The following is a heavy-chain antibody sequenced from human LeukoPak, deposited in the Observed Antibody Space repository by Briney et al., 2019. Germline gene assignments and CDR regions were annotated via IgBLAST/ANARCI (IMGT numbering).Heavy chain of an antibody. Sequence: GGSLRLSCAASGFTFDDYAMHWVRQAPGKGLEWVSGISWNSGSIGYADSVKGRFTISRDNAKNSLYLQMNSLRAEDTAVYYCTRYCSSDICYRAFDYWGQGTLVTVSS. J-gene: IGHJ4*02. CDR1: GFTFDDYA. CDR3: TRYCSSDICYRAFDY. V-gene: IGHV3-9*01. CDR2: ISWNSGSI. D-gene: IGHD2-2*02.